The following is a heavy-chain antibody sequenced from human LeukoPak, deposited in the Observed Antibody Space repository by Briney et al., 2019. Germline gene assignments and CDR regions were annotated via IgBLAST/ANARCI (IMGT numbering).Heavy chain of an antibody. CDR2: IYNDGTI. CDR1: GFTVITSF. J-gene: IGHJ2*01. CDR3: ARDSTGYWYFDL. D-gene: IGHD3-3*02. Sequence: GGSLRLSCAASGFTVITSFMSWVRQAPGKGLEWVSVIYNDGTIYYADSVKGRFTISRDNPKNTLYLQMNSLRAEDTAVYYCARDSTGYWYFDLWGRGTLVSVSS. V-gene: IGHV3-53*01.